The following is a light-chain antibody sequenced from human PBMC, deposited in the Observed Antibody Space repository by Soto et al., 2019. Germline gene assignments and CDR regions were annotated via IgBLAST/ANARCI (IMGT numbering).Light chain of an antibody. V-gene: IGKV3-20*01. CDR2: GAS. CDR3: QQYGSSTWT. Sequence: EMLMTQSPATLSLSPGEIATLSFMASQSVSSNLAWYQQKHGQAPRLLIYGASTRATGIPDRFSGSGSGTDFTLTISRLEPEDFAVYYCQQYGSSTWTFGQGTKVDIK. CDR1: QSVSSN. J-gene: IGKJ1*01.